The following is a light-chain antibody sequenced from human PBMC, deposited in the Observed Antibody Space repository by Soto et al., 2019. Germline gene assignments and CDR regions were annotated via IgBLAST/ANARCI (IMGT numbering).Light chain of an antibody. CDR2: VAS. J-gene: IGKJ1*01. CDR3: QHYGSSPWT. V-gene: IGKV3-20*01. CDR1: QSVGGSY. Sequence: EIVLTQSPGTPSLSPGERATLSCRASQSVGGSYLAWFQQKPGQAPRLLIYVASTRATGVPDRFSGSGSATDFSLTINRLEPEDFAVYYCQHYGSSPWTFGQGTKVEIK.